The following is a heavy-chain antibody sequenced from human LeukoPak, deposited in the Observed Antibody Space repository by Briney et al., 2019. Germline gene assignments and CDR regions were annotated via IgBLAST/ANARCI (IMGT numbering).Heavy chain of an antibody. D-gene: IGHD3-22*01. CDR1: GGTFSSYA. J-gene: IGHJ4*02. V-gene: IGHV1-69*13. CDR2: IIPIFGTA. CDR3: ARRRDYYDSSGYYLDY. Sequence: ASVKVSCKASGGTFSSYAISWVRQAPGQGLEWMGGIIPIFGTANYAQKFQGRVTITVDESTSTAYMELSSLRSEDTAVYYCARRRDYYDSSGYYLDYWGQGTLVTVSS.